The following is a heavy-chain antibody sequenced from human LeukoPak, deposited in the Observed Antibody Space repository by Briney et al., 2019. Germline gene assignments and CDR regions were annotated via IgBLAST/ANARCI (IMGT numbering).Heavy chain of an antibody. D-gene: IGHD3-16*01. CDR1: GFTVTSND. CDR2: IYMGGNV. J-gene: IGHJ4*02. Sequence: GGSLRLSCAASGFTVTSNDMSWVRQAPGKGLEWVSVIYMGGNVYYAESVKGRFTISRHSSKNTLYLQMNSLRAEDTAVYYCARVGDEVAYTRGYLDHWGQGTLVTVSS. V-gene: IGHV3-53*04. CDR3: ARVGDEVAYTRGYLDH.